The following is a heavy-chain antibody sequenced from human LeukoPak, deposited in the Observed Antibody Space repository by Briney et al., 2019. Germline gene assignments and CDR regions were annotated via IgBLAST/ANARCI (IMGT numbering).Heavy chain of an antibody. Sequence: GGSLRLSCAASGLTFSSYGMHWLRQAPGKGLGWVAVIWYDGSNKYYADSVKGRFTISRDNSKNTLYLQMNSLRAEDTAVYYCAKVWGRGSSWYYYMDVWGKGTTVTVSS. J-gene: IGHJ6*03. CDR3: AKVWGRGSSWYYYMDV. CDR2: IWYDGSNK. CDR1: GLTFSSYG. D-gene: IGHD6-13*01. V-gene: IGHV3-33*06.